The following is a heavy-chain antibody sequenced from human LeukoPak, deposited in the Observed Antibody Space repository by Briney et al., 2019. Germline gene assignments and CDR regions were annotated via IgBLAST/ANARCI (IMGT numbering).Heavy chain of an antibody. Sequence: GASVKVPCKASRYTFTGYYMHWVRQAPGQGLEWMGWINPNSGGTNFAQKFQARVTMTRDTSISTAYMELSRLRSDDTAFYYCARGGLGVSYYLDYWGQGTLVTVSS. V-gene: IGHV1-2*02. D-gene: IGHD2-15*01. CDR1: RYTFTGYY. J-gene: IGHJ4*02. CDR3: ARGGLGVSYYLDY. CDR2: INPNSGGT.